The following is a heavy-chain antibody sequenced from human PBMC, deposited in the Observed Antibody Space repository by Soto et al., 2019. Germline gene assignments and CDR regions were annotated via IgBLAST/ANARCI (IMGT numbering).Heavy chain of an antibody. CDR2: LIPIYRSP. J-gene: IGHJ4*02. CDR1: GDNFVNYA. V-gene: IGHV1-69*01. CDR3: ARAGQSSGYSLVHFEY. Sequence: QVQLVQSGAEVKKPGSSVNVSCTASGDNFVNYAMSWVRQAPGQGLEWMGGLIPIYRSPKYTQKFLGRVTLSADESTRTAYLELSSLTSEDTAVAYGARAGQSSGYSLVHFEYWGPGTQVTVSS. D-gene: IGHD3-22*01.